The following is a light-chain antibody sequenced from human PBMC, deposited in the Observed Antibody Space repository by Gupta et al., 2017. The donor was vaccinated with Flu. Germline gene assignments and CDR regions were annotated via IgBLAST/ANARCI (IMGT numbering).Light chain of an antibody. CDR3: MQALQTSIT. CDR1: QSLLHSNGYNY. J-gene: IGKJ5*01. V-gene: IGKV2-28*01. Sequence: VTPGEPASISCRSSQSLLHSNGYNYLDWYLQKPGQSPQLLIYLGSNRASGVPDRFSGSGSGTDFTLKISRVEAEDVGVYYCMQALQTSITFGQGTRLDIK. CDR2: LGS.